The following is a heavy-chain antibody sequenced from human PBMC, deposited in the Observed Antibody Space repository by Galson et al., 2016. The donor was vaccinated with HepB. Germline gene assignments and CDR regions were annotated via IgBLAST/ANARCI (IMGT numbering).Heavy chain of an antibody. V-gene: IGHV3-30*04. CDR2: ISYDGRHE. D-gene: IGHD2-2*01. J-gene: IGHJ4*02. Sequence: SLRLSCAGSGFAFSDYAVHWVRQAPGKGLEWVSVISYDGRHENYADFVKGRFTVSRDTSKRTVSLPMTSLTPDDSAVYFCARDRYRAAGLSDFWGPGTLVIVSS. CDR1: GFAFSDYA. CDR3: ARDRYRAAGLSDF.